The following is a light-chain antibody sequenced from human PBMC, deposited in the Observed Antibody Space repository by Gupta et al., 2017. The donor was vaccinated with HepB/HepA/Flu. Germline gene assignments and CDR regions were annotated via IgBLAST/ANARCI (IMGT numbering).Light chain of an antibody. CDR1: QSITTF. V-gene: IGKV1-39*01. J-gene: IGKJ5*01. CDR3: QQTDNTPIT. Sequence: DIQMTQSPSSLSASLGDRVTITCQASQSITTFLVWYQHKPGKAPKLLIYDASSLQSGVSSRFSGSGSGTDFTLTISRLQPEDFATYYCQQTDNTPITFGQGTRVDSK. CDR2: DAS.